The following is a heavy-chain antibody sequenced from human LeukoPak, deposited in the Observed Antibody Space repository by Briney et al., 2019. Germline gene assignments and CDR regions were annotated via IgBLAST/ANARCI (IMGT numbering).Heavy chain of an antibody. D-gene: IGHD6-19*01. Sequence: PSETLSLTCTVSGGSISSGSYYWSWIRQPAGKGLEWIGRIYTSGSTNYNPSLKSRVTISVDTSKNQFSLKLSSVTAADTAVYYCARKSGCARDYWGQGNLVTVSS. CDR1: GGSISSGSYY. V-gene: IGHV4-61*02. J-gene: IGHJ4*02. CDR3: ARKSGCARDY. CDR2: IYTSGST.